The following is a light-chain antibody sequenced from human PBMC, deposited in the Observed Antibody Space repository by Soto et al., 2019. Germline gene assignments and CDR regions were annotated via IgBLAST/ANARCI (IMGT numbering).Light chain of an antibody. CDR1: QSLLHSNGYNY. V-gene: IGKV2-28*01. Sequence: DIVMTQSPLSLPVTPGEPASISCRSSQSLLHSNGYNYLDWYLQKPGQSPQLLIYLNSNRASGVPDRFSGNGSGTDFTLKISRVEAEDVGVYYCMQTLETPLTFGGGTKVDIK. CDR3: MQTLETPLT. CDR2: LNS. J-gene: IGKJ4*01.